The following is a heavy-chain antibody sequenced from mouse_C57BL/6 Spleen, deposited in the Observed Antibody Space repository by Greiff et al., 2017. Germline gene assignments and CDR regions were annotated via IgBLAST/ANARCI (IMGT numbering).Heavy chain of an antibody. CDR2: IYPGDGDT. D-gene: IGHD2-3*01. CDR3: ARDGSYAMDY. Sequence: QVQLKQSGPELVKPGASVKISCKASGYAFSSSWMNWVKQRPGQGLEWIGRIYPGDGDTNYNGKVKGKATLTADKSSSTAYMQLSSLTSEYSAVYVCARDGSYAMDYWGQGTSVTVSS. J-gene: IGHJ4*01. CDR1: GYAFSSSW. V-gene: IGHV1-82*01.